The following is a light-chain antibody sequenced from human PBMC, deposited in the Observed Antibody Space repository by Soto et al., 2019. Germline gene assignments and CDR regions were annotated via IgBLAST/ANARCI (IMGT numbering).Light chain of an antibody. Sequence: DIQLTQSPSFLSASVGDRVTITCRASQDINSYLAWYQQKPGKAPKLLIYTGSTLQSGVPSRFSGSGSGTELTLTISSLQPEDLGTYYCQQLNSYPFIFGGGTKVEI. CDR2: TGS. CDR3: QQLNSYPFI. CDR1: QDINSY. V-gene: IGKV1-9*01. J-gene: IGKJ4*01.